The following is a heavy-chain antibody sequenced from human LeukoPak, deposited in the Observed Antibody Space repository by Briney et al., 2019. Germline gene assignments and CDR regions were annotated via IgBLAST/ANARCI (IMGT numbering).Heavy chain of an antibody. J-gene: IGHJ4*02. CDR1: GYTFTSYD. D-gene: IGHD3-22*01. V-gene: IGHV1-8*01. CDR3: ARDQADSSGYYPWYFDY. Sequence: ASVKVSCKASGYTFTSYDINWVRQATGQGLEWMGWMNPNSGNTGYAQKFQGRVTMTRDTSTSTVYMELSSLRSEDTAVYYCARDQADSSGYYPWYFDYWGQGTLVTVSS. CDR2: MNPNSGNT.